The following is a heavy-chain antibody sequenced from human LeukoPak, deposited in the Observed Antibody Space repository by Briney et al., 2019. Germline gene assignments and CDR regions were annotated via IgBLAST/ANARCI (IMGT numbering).Heavy chain of an antibody. Sequence: GGSLRLSCAASGFTFSSYGMHWVRQAPGKGLEWVAVISYDGSNKYYADSVKGRFTISRDNSKNTLYLQMNSLRAEDTAVYYCAKDRNFFPFDYWGQGTLVTVSS. CDR3: AKDRNFFPFDY. J-gene: IGHJ4*02. CDR2: ISYDGSNK. V-gene: IGHV3-30*18. CDR1: GFTFSSYG.